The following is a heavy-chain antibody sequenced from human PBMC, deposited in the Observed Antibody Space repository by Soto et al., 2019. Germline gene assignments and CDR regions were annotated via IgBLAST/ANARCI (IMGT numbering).Heavy chain of an antibody. CDR3: ASTRSSGISGYYYYYYGMDV. CDR2: IYHSGST. V-gene: IGHV4-4*02. J-gene: IGHJ6*02. D-gene: IGHD3-10*01. Sequence: SETLSLTCAVSGGSISSSNWWSWDRQPPGKGLEWIGEIYHSGSTNYNPSLKSRVTISVDKSKNQFSLKLSSVTAADTAVYYCASTRSSGISGYYYYYYGMDVWGQGTTVTVSS. CDR1: GGSISSSNW.